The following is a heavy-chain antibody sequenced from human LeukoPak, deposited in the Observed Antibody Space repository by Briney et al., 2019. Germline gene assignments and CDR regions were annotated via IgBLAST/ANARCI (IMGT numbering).Heavy chain of an antibody. V-gene: IGHV3-7*01. Sequence: GGSLRLSCAASGFTFSSYWMSWVRQAPGKGLEWVANIKQDGSEKYYVDSVKGRFTISRDNAKNSLYLQMNSLRAEDTAVYYCARVWGLKPWDYGDSNVFDYWGQGTLVTVSS. CDR3: ARVWGLKPWDYGDSNVFDY. D-gene: IGHD4-17*01. CDR2: IKQDGSEK. CDR1: GFTFSSYW. J-gene: IGHJ4*02.